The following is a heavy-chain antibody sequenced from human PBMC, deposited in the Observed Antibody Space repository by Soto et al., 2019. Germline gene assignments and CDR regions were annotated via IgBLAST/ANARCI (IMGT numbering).Heavy chain of an antibody. D-gene: IGHD6-19*01. J-gene: IGHJ6*03. CDR2: INHSGST. V-gene: IGHV4-34*01. Sequence: QVQLQQGGAGLLKPSETLSLTCAVYGRSFSGYYWSWIRQPPGKGLEWIGEINHSGSTNYNPPLKSRVAISVDTSKNRFSLKLSSVPGADTAVYYFARGFEAVAVFSVGEPYYYYMVVWGKEATVTVSS. CDR3: ARGFEAVAVFSVGEPYYYYMVV. CDR1: GRSFSGYY.